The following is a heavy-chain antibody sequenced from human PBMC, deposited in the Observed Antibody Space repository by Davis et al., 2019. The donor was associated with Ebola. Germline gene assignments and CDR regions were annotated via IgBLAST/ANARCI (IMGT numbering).Heavy chain of an antibody. D-gene: IGHD5-24*01. CDR1: GFTFSTSW. V-gene: IGHV3-74*01. Sequence: HTGGSLRLSCAASGFTFSTSWMHWVRQAPGKGLVWVSRMNSDGSTIDYADSVKGRFTISRDNAKNSLYLQMNSVRADDTAIYYCARETVEMAADYWGQGTLVTVSS. CDR3: ARETVEMAADY. CDR2: MNSDGSTI. J-gene: IGHJ4*02.